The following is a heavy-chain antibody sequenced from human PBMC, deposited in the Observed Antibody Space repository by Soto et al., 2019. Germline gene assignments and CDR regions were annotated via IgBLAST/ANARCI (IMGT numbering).Heavy chain of an antibody. CDR3: ARYCSGGSGQNNWFDP. D-gene: IGHD2-15*01. V-gene: IGHV3-7*01. CDR1: GFTFSSYW. J-gene: IGHJ5*02. CDR2: IKQDGSEK. Sequence: GGSLRLSCAASGFTFSSYWMSWVRQAPGKGLEWVANIKQDGSEKYYVDSVKGRFTISRDNAKNSLYLQMNSLRAEDTAVYYCARYCSGGSGQNNWFDPWGQGTLVTVSS.